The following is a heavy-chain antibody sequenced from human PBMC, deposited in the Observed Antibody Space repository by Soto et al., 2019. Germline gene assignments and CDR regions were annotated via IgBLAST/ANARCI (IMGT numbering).Heavy chain of an antibody. Sequence: PGGSLRLSCAVSGFTFNSYSMNWVRQAPGKGLEWVSSISSFSNYMYYTDSVKGRFTISRDNARNSLYLQMNSLRAEDTAVYYCARAGGYSIITPNQTGYHIYVWGQGTTDTVSS. D-gene: IGHD3-10*01. CDR3: ARAGGYSIITPNQTGYHIYV. CDR2: ISSFSNYM. CDR1: GFTFNSYS. V-gene: IGHV3-21*01. J-gene: IGHJ6*02.